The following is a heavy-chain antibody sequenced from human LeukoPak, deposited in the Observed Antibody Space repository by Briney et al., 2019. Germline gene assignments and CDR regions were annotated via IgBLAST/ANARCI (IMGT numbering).Heavy chain of an antibody. CDR2: ISGSGNSI. Sequence: GGTLRLSCAGSGFAFSDYYMTWIRQAPGRGLEFISYISGSGNSIVYADSVKGRFTISRDNAKNSLYLQMNSLRDEDTAVYYCAREPRLAVYWGQGTLVTVSS. V-gene: IGHV3-11*01. CDR1: GFAFSDYY. D-gene: IGHD6-19*01. J-gene: IGHJ4*02. CDR3: AREPRLAVY.